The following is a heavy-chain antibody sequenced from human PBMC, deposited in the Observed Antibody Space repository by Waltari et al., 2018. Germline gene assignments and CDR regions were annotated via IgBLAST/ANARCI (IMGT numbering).Heavy chain of an antibody. J-gene: IGHJ4*02. CDR3: ASGDQSDY. Sequence: EVQLVQSGAEVKKPGATVKISCKASGYTFTDYYMHWVQQAPGNGLEWMGRVDPEDGETKYAGKFQGRVTITADTATDTAYMELSSLRSEDTAVYYCASGDQSDYWGQGTLVTVSS. CDR2: VDPEDGET. CDR1: GYTFTDYY. D-gene: IGHD4-17*01. V-gene: IGHV1-69-2*01.